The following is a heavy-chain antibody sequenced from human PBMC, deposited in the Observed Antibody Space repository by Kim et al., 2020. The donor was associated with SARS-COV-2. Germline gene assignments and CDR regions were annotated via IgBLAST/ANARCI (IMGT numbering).Heavy chain of an antibody. Sequence: GGSLRLSCAASGFTFSSYGMHWVRQAPGKGLEWVAVISYDGSNKYYADSVKGRFTISRDNSKNTLYLQMNSLRAEDTAVYYCAKGSGTYDFWSGYLDPDYYYSYGMDVWGQGTPVTAPS. V-gene: IGHV3-30*18. CDR2: ISYDGSNK. J-gene: IGHJ6*02. D-gene: IGHD3-3*01. CDR3: AKGSGTYDFWSGYLDPDYYYSYGMDV. CDR1: GFTFSSYG.